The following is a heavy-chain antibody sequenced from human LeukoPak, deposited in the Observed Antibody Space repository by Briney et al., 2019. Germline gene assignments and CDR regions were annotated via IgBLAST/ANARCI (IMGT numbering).Heavy chain of an antibody. CDR1: GLTFSSYA. J-gene: IGHJ6*03. CDR2: ISGSGGST. CDR3: AKDLGYCSSTSCYYYYMDV. V-gene: IGHV3-23*01. D-gene: IGHD2-2*01. Sequence: PGGSLRLSCAASGLTFSSYAMSWVRQAPGKGLEWVSAISGSGGSTYYADSVKGRFTISRDNSKNTLYLQMNSLRAEDTAVYYCAKDLGYCSSTSCYYYYMDVWGKGTTVTVSS.